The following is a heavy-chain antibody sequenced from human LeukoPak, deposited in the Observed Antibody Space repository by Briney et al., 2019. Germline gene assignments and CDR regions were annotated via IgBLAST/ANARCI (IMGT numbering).Heavy chain of an antibody. Sequence: GGSLRLSCAASGFTFSSYSMNWVRQAPGKGLEWVSSISSSSSYIYYADSVKGRFTISRDNSKNTLYLQMNSLRAEDTAVYYCARDQSRGYGSGSYQDYWGQGTLVTVSS. CDR3: ARDQSRGYGSGSYQDY. V-gene: IGHV3-21*01. J-gene: IGHJ4*02. CDR2: ISSSSSYI. CDR1: GFTFSSYS. D-gene: IGHD3-10*01.